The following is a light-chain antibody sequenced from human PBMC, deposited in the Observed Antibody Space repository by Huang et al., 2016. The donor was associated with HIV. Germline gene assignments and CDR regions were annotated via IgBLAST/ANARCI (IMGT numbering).Light chain of an antibody. CDR1: QNINTY. Sequence: DILLTQSPPSLSASVGDRVTITCRASQNINTYLNWYQQKPGKAPSLLIHSASTLQTGVPSRFSGSGSGTDFTLTINSLQPEDSATYYCQQGYSALITFGRGTRL. CDR3: QQGYSALIT. CDR2: SAS. V-gene: IGKV1-39*01. J-gene: IGKJ5*01.